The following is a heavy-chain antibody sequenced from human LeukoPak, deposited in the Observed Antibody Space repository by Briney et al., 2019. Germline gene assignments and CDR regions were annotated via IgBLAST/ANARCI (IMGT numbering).Heavy chain of an antibody. CDR1: GFTFSSYA. CDR3: ASSRAYSYGSYYFDY. Sequence: GGSLRLSCAASGFTFSSYAMSWVRQAPGKGLEWVSAISGSGGSTYYADSVKGRFTISRDNSKNTLYLQMNSLRAEDTAVYYCASSRAYSYGSYYFDYRGQGTLVTVSS. CDR2: ISGSGGST. J-gene: IGHJ4*02. D-gene: IGHD5-18*01. V-gene: IGHV3-23*01.